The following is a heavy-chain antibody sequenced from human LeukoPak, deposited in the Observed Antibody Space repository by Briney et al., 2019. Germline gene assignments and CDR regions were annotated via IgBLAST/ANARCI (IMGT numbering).Heavy chain of an antibody. J-gene: IGHJ4*02. CDR1: GYTFTSYG. Sequence: GASVKVSCKASGYTFTSYGISWVRQAPGQGLEWMGWISAYNGNTNYAQKLLGRVTMTTDTSTSTAYMELRSLRSDDTAVYYCARDGGDYYDSSGYYPRDYWGQGTLVTVSS. D-gene: IGHD3-22*01. CDR3: ARDGGDYYDSSGYYPRDY. V-gene: IGHV1-18*01. CDR2: ISAYNGNT.